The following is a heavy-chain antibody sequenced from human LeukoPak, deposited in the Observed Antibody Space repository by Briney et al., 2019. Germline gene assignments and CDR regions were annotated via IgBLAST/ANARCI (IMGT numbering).Heavy chain of an antibody. D-gene: IGHD2-15*01. J-gene: IGHJ5*02. V-gene: IGHV4-30-2*01. CDR2: IYHSGST. CDR1: GGSISSGGYS. Sequence: SETLSLTCAVSGGSISSGGYSWSWIRQPPGKGLEWIGYIYHSGSTYYNPSLKSRVTISVDRSKNQFSLKLSSVTAADTAVYYCARRGSGVFDPWGQGTLVTVPS. CDR3: ARRGSGVFDP.